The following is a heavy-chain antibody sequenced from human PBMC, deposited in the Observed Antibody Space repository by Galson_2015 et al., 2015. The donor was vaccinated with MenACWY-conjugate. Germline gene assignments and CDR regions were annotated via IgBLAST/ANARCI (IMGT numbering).Heavy chain of an antibody. J-gene: IGHJ3*02. Sequence: SLRLSCAASGFTLSSYWMHWVRQVPGKGLVWVSRFNSDGSSTNYADSVKGRFSVSRDNAKNTLYLQMNSLRAEDTAVYYCARGRASRGYDFWSTYYDDAFDIWGQGTMVTVSS. CDR3: ARGRASRGYDFWSTYYDDAFDI. V-gene: IGHV3-74*01. D-gene: IGHD3-3*01. CDR2: FNSDGSST. CDR1: GFTLSSYW.